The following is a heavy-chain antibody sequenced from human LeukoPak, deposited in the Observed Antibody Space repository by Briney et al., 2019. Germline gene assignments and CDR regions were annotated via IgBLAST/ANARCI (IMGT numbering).Heavy chain of an antibody. CDR3: ARVGHTMVRGVTYNWFDL. J-gene: IGHJ5*02. D-gene: IGHD3-10*01. CDR1: GFTFSSYS. V-gene: IGHV3-48*02. CDR2: TSRSSTTR. Sequence: AGSLRLSCAASGFTFSSYSMNWARQVPGKGREWVSYTSRSSTTRYYADSVKGRFNISRDNAKNSLYLQMNSRRDEDTAVYYCARVGHTMVRGVTYNWFDLWGQGTLVSVSS.